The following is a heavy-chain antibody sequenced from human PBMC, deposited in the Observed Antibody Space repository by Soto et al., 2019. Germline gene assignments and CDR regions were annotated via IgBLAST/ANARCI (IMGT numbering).Heavy chain of an antibody. V-gene: IGHV1-18*04. CDR1: GYTFTSYG. CDR2: ISAYNGNT. D-gene: IGHD2-2*01. Sequence: ASVKVSCKASGYTFTSYGISWVRQAPGQGLEWMGWISAYNGNTNYAQKLQGRVTMTTDTSTSTAYMELRSLRSDDTAVYYCARDSGSTSYHYYYYGMDVWAKGPRSPSP. J-gene: IGHJ6*02. CDR3: ARDSGSTSYHYYYYGMDV.